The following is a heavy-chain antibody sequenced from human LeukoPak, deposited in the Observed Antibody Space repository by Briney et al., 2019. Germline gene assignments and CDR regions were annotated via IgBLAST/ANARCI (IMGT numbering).Heavy chain of an antibody. CDR3: ARMTGYYDILTGYYNYFDY. J-gene: IGHJ4*02. CDR1: GGSISSYY. CDR2: IYYSGST. V-gene: IGHV4-59*01. D-gene: IGHD3-9*01. Sequence: PSETLSLTCTVSGGSISSYYWSWIRQPPGKGLEWIGYIYYSGSTNYNPSLKSRVTISVDTSKNQFSLKLSSVTAADTAVYYCARMTGYYDILTGYYNYFDYWGQGTLVTVSS.